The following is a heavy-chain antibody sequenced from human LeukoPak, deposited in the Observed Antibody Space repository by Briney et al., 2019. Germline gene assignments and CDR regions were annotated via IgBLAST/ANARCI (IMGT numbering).Heavy chain of an antibody. Sequence: GGSLRLSCAAPGFTFSSYAMSWVRQAPGKGLEWVSAISGSGGSTYYADSVKGRFTISRDNSKNTLYLQMNSLRAEDTAVYYCAKAGYSYGHFDYWGQGTLVTVSS. CDR2: ISGSGGST. V-gene: IGHV3-23*01. CDR3: AKAGYSYGHFDY. J-gene: IGHJ4*02. CDR1: GFTFSSYA. D-gene: IGHD5-18*01.